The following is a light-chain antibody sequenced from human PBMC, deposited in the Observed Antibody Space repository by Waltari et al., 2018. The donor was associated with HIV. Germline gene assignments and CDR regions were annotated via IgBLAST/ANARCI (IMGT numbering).Light chain of an antibody. CDR1: TGQVGSGHY. CDR2: SST. CDR3: MLFFRTSYL. Sequence: QSVVTQEPSMTVSPGGTVTLTCSSATGQVGSGHYVNWFQQKPGQPPRPLIYSSTRRHPLTPERFSASLVGDRAALTLSNVWPEDQADYYCMLFFRTSYLFGGGTRVTVL. J-gene: IGLJ2*01. V-gene: IGLV7-43*01.